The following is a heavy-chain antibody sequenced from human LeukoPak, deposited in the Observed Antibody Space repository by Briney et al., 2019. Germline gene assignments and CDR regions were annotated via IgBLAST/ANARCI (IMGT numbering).Heavy chain of an antibody. CDR1: GGSFSGYY. V-gene: IGHV4-34*01. CDR3: ARGQRIGAVASKQDY. CDR2: INHSGST. Sequence: SEILTLTCAVYGGSFSGYYWGWIRQPPGKGLEWIGEINHSGSTNYNPSLKSRVTISVDTSKNQFSLKLSSVTAADTAVYYCARGQRIGAVASKQDYWGQGTLVTVSS. J-gene: IGHJ4*02. D-gene: IGHD6-19*01.